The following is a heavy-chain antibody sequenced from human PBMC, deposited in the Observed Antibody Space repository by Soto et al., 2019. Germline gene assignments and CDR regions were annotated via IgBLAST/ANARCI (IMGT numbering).Heavy chain of an antibody. V-gene: IGHV3-30-3*01. J-gene: IGHJ6*02. Sequence: GGSLRLSCAASGFTFSSYSMHWVRQAPGKGLEWVAVISYDGSNKYYADSVKGRFTISRDNSKNTLYLQMNSLRAEDTAVYYCARVGAAAGSDIYYYGMDVWGQGTTVTVSS. CDR1: GFTFSSYS. CDR2: ISYDGSNK. D-gene: IGHD6-13*01. CDR3: ARVGAAAGSDIYYYGMDV.